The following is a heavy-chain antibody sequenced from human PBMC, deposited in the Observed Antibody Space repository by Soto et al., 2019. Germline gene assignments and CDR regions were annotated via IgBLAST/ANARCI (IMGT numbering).Heavy chain of an antibody. CDR3: ARDPSRIRYGMDV. CDR2: ISCDGSNK. D-gene: IGHD5-18*01. CDR1: GFTFSSYA. Sequence: PGGSLRLSCAASGFTFSSYAMHWVRQAPGKGLEWVAVISCDGSNKYYADSVKGRFTISRDNSKNTLYLQMNSLRAEDTAVYYCARDPSRIRYGMDVWGQGTTVTVSS. J-gene: IGHJ6*02. V-gene: IGHV3-30-3*01.